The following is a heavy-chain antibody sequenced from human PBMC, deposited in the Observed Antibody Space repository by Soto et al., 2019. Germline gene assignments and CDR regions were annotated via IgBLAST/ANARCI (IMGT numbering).Heavy chain of an antibody. CDR3: ASLAVAEGFDP. D-gene: IGHD6-19*01. V-gene: IGHV3-53*01. J-gene: IGHJ5*02. CDR2: IHADGST. CDR1: GVSISINY. Sequence: GGSLRLCCAASGVSISINYMSWVRQAPGKGLEWVSLIHADGSTSYADSVNGRFTISRDNSKNTVYLQMNSLRVEDTAVYYCASLAVAEGFDPWGQGTLVTVS.